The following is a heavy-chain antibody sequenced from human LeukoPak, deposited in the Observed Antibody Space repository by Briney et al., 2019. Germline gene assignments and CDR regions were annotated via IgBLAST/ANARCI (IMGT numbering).Heavy chain of an antibody. J-gene: IGHJ6*03. CDR2: ISYDGSNK. Sequence: GGSLRLSCAASGFTFSSYGMHWVRQAPGKGLEWVAVISYDGSNKYYADSVKGRFTISRDNSKNTLYLQMNSLRAEDTAVYYCASSPTVNYYYYYMDVWGKGTTVTISS. CDR3: ASSPTVNYYYYYMDV. CDR1: GFTFSSYG. V-gene: IGHV3-30*03. D-gene: IGHD4-17*01.